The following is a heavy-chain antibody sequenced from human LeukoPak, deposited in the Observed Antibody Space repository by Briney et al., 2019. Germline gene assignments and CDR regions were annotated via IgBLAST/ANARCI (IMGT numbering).Heavy chain of an antibody. CDR3: ARSIEYGVPFDY. V-gene: IGHV6-1*01. Sequence: SQTLSLTCAISGDSVSSNSAAWNWIRQFPSRGLEWLGRTYYRSKWYNDYAVSVKSRITINPDTSKNQLSLKLSSVTAADTAVYYCARSIEYGVPFDYWGQGTLVTVSS. J-gene: IGHJ4*02. CDR1: GDSVSSNSAA. CDR2: TYYRSKWYN. D-gene: IGHD6-6*01.